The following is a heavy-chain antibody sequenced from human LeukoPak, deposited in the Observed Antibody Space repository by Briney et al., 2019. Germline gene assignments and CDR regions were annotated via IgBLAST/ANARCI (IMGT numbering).Heavy chain of an antibody. D-gene: IGHD3-16*01. CDR3: ARGGIAGSSYYAMDV. J-gene: IGHJ6*02. CDR1: GFTFSSYA. V-gene: IGHV3-48*01. Sequence: GGSLRLSCAASGFTFSSYAMSWVRQAPGKGLEWLSYIGGGGLTTYYADSVKGRFTISRDNAKNSLFLQLSSVRAADTAVYFCARGGIAGSSYYAMDVWGQGTTVTVSS. CDR2: IGGGGLTT.